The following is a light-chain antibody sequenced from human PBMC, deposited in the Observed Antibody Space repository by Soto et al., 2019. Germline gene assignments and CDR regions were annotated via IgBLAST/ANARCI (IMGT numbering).Light chain of an antibody. V-gene: IGKV1-27*01. Sequence: DIQMTQSPSSLSASVGDRVTITCRASQSISTYLAWYQQKAGKAPMLLLYAASTLQSGVPSRFSGSGAGPDSTLTSSSLRHDDVLNYYWQKNNSAPFTFGRGTKVDIQ. CDR1: QSISTY. J-gene: IGKJ3*01. CDR2: AAS. CDR3: QKNNSAPFT.